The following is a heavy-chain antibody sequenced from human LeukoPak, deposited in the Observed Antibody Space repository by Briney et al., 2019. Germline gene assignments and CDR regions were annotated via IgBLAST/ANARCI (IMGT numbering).Heavy chain of an antibody. CDR1: GFTFSNCA. CDR3: VKEVVATIPPL. CDR2: IDTKGTRT. J-gene: IGHJ4*02. V-gene: IGHV3-23*01. Sequence: GGSLRLSCAASGFTFSNCAMTWVRQAPGKGLGWVSGIDTKGTRTYYADSVKGRFTISRDNSKNTLFLQMNSLRAEDTAVYYCVKEVVATIPPLWGQGTLDTVSS. D-gene: IGHD5-12*01.